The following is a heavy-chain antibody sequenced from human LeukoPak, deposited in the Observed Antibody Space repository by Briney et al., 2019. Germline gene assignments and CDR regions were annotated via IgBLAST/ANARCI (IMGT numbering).Heavy chain of an antibody. CDR1: GFTFSDYY. CDR2: ITSSSSTI. V-gene: IGHV3-11*01. J-gene: IGHJ4*02. CDR3: ARDPDDPGYSSSWYPFDY. D-gene: IGHD6-13*01. Sequence: GGSLRLSCAASGFTFSDYYMSWIRQAPGKGLEWVSYITSSSSTIYYADSVKGRFTISRDNAKNSLYLQMNSLRAEDTAVYYCARDPDDPGYSSSWYPFDYWGQGTLVTVSS.